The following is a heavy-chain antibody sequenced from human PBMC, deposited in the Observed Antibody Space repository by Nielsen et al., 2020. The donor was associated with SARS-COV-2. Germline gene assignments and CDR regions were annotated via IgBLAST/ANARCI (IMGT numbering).Heavy chain of an antibody. V-gene: IGHV3-9*01. J-gene: IGHJ3*01. CDR2: ISWNSGSI. CDR3: ARSDQYSGFYYLPFDV. D-gene: IGHD3-22*01. Sequence: SLKISCAASGFTFDDYAMHWVRQAPGKGLEWVSGISWNSGSIGYADSVKGRFTISRDNAKNSLYLQMNSLGAEDTALYYCARSDQYSGFYYLPFDVWGPGTMVAVSS. CDR1: GFTFDDYA.